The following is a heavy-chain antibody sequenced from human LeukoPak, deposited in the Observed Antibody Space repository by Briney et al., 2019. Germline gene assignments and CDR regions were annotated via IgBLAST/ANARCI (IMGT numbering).Heavy chain of an antibody. Sequence: SETLSLTCTVSGFTMSFDCLSWVRQSPGKGLECIGYIYYSGSTYYNAYLKSRITILVNTTKNQLSLNLDPVTAADKAVYYCARRAGIGQAYFDYWGQGTLVTVSS. D-gene: IGHD6-13*01. V-gene: IGHV4-59*08. CDR2: IYYSGST. CDR3: ARRAGIGQAYFDY. CDR1: GFTMSFDC. J-gene: IGHJ4*02.